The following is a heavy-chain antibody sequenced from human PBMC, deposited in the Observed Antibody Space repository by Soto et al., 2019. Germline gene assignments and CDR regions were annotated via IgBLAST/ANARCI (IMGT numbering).Heavy chain of an antibody. CDR3: ARAPAGFGDFTLDV. CDR1: GGSISSGGYY. D-gene: IGHD3-10*01. V-gene: IGHV4-31*03. J-gene: IGHJ6*02. CDR2: IYYSGST. Sequence: PSETLSLTCTVSGGSISSGGYYWSWIRQHPGKGLEWIGYIYYSGSTYYNPSLKSRVTISVDTSKNQFSLTLSSVTAAYTAVYYCARAPAGFGDFTLDVWGQGTTVTVSS.